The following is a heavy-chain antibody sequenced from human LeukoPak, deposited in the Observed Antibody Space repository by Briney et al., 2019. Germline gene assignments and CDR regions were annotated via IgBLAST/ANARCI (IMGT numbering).Heavy chain of an antibody. Sequence: GGSLRLSCAASGFTFSTHWMSWFRQAPGKGLEWLGNIKEDGSEKYYLDSVRGRFTISRDNAKNSLYLQMNSLRAEDLALYYCARDYVWGSHEPDYWGQGTLVTVSS. CDR1: GFTFSTHW. J-gene: IGHJ4*02. D-gene: IGHD3-16*01. CDR2: IKEDGSEK. V-gene: IGHV3-7*01. CDR3: ARDYVWGSHEPDY.